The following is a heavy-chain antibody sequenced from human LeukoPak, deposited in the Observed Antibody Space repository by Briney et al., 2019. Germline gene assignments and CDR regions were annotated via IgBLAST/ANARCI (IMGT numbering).Heavy chain of an antibody. J-gene: IGHJ6*02. CDR3: ARDLRITIFGVVIMGYGMDV. V-gene: IGHV1-46*01. Sequence: ASVKVSRKASGYTFTSYYMHWVRQAPGQGLEWMGIINPSGGSTSYAQKFQGRVTMTRDTSTSTVYMELSSLRSEDTAVYYCARDLRITIFGVVIMGYGMDVWGQGTTVTVSS. CDR2: INPSGGST. D-gene: IGHD3-3*01. CDR1: GYTFTSYY.